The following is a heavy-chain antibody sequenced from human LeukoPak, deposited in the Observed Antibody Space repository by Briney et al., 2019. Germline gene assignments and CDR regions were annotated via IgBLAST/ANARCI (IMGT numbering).Heavy chain of an antibody. D-gene: IGHD3-10*01. Sequence: SVKVSCKASGYTFTGYYMHWVRQAPGQGLEWMGRINPNSGGTNYAQKFQGRVTMTRDTSISTAYMELSRLRSDDTAVYYCARSSVLWFGTYRGSFDYWGQGTLVTVSS. J-gene: IGHJ4*02. CDR1: GYTFTGYY. V-gene: IGHV1-2*06. CDR3: ARSSVLWFGTYRGSFDY. CDR2: INPNSGGT.